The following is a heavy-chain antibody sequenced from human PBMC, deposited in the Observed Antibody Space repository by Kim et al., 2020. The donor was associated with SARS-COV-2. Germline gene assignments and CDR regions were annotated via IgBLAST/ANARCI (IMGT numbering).Heavy chain of an antibody. CDR2: ISWDGGST. D-gene: IGHD6-19*01. Sequence: GGSLRLSCAASGFTFDDYTMHWVRQAPGKGLEWVSLISWDGGSTYYADSVKGRFTISRDNSKNSLYLQMNSLRTEDTALYYCAKGTSLAGHFDYWGQGTLVTVSS. CDR1: GFTFDDYT. CDR3: AKGTSLAGHFDY. V-gene: IGHV3-43*01. J-gene: IGHJ4*02.